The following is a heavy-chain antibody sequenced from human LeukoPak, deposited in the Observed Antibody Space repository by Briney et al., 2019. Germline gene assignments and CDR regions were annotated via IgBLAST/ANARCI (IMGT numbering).Heavy chain of an antibody. J-gene: IGHJ6*02. Sequence: ASVKVSCKASGYTFTGYYMHWVRQAPGQGLEWMGWINPNSGGTNYAQKFQGRVTMTRDTSISTAYMELSSLRSEDTAVYYCARVAHSSSWYYYYYGMDVWGQGTTVTVSS. D-gene: IGHD6-13*01. CDR2: INPNSGGT. CDR3: ARVAHSSSWYYYYYGMDV. CDR1: GYTFTGYY. V-gene: IGHV1-2*02.